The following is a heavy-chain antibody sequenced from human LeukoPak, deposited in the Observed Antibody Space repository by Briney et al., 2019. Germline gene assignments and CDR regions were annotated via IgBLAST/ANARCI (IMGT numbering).Heavy chain of an antibody. CDR1: GGSFSGYY. CDR3: ARGLVYYYYYMDV. J-gene: IGHJ6*03. V-gene: IGHV4-34*01. CDR2: INHSGST. Sequence: SETLSPTCAVYGGSFSGYYWSWIRQPPGKGLEWIGEINHSGSTNYNPSLKSRVTISVDTSKNQFSLKLSSVTAADTAVYYCARGLVYYYYYMDVWGKGTTVTVSS.